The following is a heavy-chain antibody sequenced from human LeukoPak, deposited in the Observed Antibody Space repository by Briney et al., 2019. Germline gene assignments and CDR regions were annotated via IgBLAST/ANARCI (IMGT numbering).Heavy chain of an antibody. CDR1: GGSFSGYY. J-gene: IGHJ3*02. CDR3: ARRKRGHAFDT. CDR2: INHSGST. V-gene: IGHV4-34*01. Sequence: SETLSLTCAVYGGSFSGYYWSWIRQPPGKGLEWIGEINHSGSTNYNPSLKSRVTISVDTSKNQFSLKLCSVTAADTAVYYCARRKRGHAFDTWGQGTMVTVSS.